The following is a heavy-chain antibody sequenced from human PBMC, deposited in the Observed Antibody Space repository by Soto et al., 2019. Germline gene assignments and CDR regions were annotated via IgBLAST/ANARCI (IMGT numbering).Heavy chain of an antibody. CDR2: ISYDGSNK. CDR3: ARDGTGEYYFDY. CDR1: GFTFSSYA. J-gene: IGHJ4*02. Sequence: QVQLVESGGGVVQPGRSLRLSCAASGFTFSSYAMHWVRQAPGKGLEWVAVISYDGSNKYYADSVKGRFTISRDNSKNTLYLQMNSLRAEDTAVYYCARDGTGEYYFDYWGQGTLVTVSS. V-gene: IGHV3-30-3*01.